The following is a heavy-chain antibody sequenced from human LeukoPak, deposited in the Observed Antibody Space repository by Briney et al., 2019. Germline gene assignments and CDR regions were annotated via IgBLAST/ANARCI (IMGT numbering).Heavy chain of an antibody. CDR3: AKGRGLTGTTGYFDY. J-gene: IGHJ4*02. CDR2: ISNSGGST. CDR1: GFSFSNYA. V-gene: IGHV3-23*01. Sequence: GGPLRLSCAASGFSFSNYAMSWVRQAPGKGLEWVSAISNSGGSTYYADSVKGRFTISRDNSKNTLYLQMNSLRAEDTAVYYCAKGRGLTGTTGYFDYWGQGTLVTVSS. D-gene: IGHD1-7*01.